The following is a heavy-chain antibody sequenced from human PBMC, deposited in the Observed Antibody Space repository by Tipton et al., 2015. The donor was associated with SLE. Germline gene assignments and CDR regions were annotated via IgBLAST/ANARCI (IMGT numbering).Heavy chain of an antibody. V-gene: IGHV4-39*07. CDR2: IYYSGST. CDR1: DDALSSSSYY. D-gene: IGHD6-6*01. Sequence: TLSLTCTVSDDALSSSSYYWGWVRQPPGKGLEWIGTIYYSGSTYYNTSLKSRVTISVDTSKNQFSLKLSSVTAADTAVYYCARCGSSLTWDYYYMDVWGKGTTVTISS. CDR3: ARCGSSLTWDYYYMDV. J-gene: IGHJ6*03.